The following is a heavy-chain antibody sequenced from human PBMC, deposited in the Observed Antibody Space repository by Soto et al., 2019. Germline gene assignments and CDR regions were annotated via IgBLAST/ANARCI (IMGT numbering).Heavy chain of an antibody. J-gene: IGHJ4*02. CDR3: THRLVGSGQGY. D-gene: IGHD2-15*01. CDR2: IHWNDDN. Sequence: QITLEETGPPLVKPTQTLTLTCTFSGFSLTTGRVGVGWIRQPPGKALEWLAVIHWNDDNHYSPSLKSRLTITKDTPKNQVVLTLTNMDPVDTATYYCTHRLVGSGQGYWGQGTLVTVSS. V-gene: IGHV2-5*01. CDR1: GFSLTTGRVG.